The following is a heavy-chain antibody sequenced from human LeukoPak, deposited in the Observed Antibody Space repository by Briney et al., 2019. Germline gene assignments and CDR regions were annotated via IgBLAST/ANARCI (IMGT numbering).Heavy chain of an antibody. Sequence: ASVKVSCKASGYTFTSYGISWVRQAPGQGLEWMGWISAYNGNTNYAQKLQGRVTMTTDTSTSTAYMELRSLRSDDTAGYYWAKERGGASSGWYWVWYYFEYWGQGTLVTVSS. J-gene: IGHJ4*02. CDR3: AKERGGASSGWYWVWYYFEY. CDR1: GYTFTSYG. CDR2: ISAYNGNT. V-gene: IGHV1-18*01. D-gene: IGHD6-19*01.